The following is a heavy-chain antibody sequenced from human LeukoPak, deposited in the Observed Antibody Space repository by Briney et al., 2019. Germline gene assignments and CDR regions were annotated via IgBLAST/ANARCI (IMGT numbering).Heavy chain of an antibody. CDR3: AKAVTWDY. V-gene: IGHV3-23*01. Sequence: GGSLRLSCEASGFTFSNYAMTWVRQAPGKGLEWVSGISGPGSSTYYADSVKGRFTISRDNSKNTLYLHMNSLRAEDTALYYCAKAVTWDYWGQGTLVTVSS. D-gene: IGHD4-17*01. J-gene: IGHJ4*02. CDR1: GFTFSNYA. CDR2: ISGPGSST.